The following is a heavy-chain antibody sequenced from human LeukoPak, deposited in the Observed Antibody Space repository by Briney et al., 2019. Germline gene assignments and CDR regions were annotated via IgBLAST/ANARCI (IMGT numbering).Heavy chain of an antibody. J-gene: IGHJ4*02. CDR2: INHSGST. D-gene: IGHD3-22*01. Sequence: SETLSLTCAVYGGSFSGYYWSWIRQPPGKGLEWIGEINHSGSTNYNPSLKSRVTISVDTSKNQFSLKLSSVTAADTAVYYYARGSQYYYDSSGYPLDYWGQGTLVTVSS. V-gene: IGHV4-34*01. CDR1: GGSFSGYY. CDR3: ARGSQYYYDSSGYPLDY.